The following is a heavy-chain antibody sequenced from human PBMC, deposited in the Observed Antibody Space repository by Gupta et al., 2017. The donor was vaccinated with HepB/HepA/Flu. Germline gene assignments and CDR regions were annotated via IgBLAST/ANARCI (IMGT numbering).Heavy chain of an antibody. V-gene: IGHV3-23*01. J-gene: IGHJ4*02. Sequence: EVQLLESGGGLVQPGGSLRLSCAASGFTFSSHAMSWVRPAPGKGLGWVSAISGSGGSTYYADSVKVRFTISRDNSKNPLYLQMNSLRAEDTAVYYCAKIPPGPSIAAAGDYFDYWGQGTLVTVSS. CDR1: GFTFSSHA. D-gene: IGHD6-13*01. CDR2: ISGSGGST. CDR3: AKIPPGPSIAAAGDYFDY.